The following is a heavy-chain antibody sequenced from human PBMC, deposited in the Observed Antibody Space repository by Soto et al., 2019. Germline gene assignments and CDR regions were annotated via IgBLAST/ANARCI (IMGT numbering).Heavy chain of an antibody. CDR3: ARDRLSVAPGGYSGYDYLAYFDY. V-gene: IGHV1-69*13. D-gene: IGHD5-12*01. J-gene: IGHJ4*02. CDR2: IIPIFGTA. Sequence: ASVKVSCKASGYTFTSYGISWVRQAPGQGLEWMGGIIPIFGTANYAQKFQGRVTITADESTSTAYMELSSLRSEDTAVYYCARDRLSVAPGGYSGYDYLAYFDYWGQGTLVTVSS. CDR1: GYTFTSYG.